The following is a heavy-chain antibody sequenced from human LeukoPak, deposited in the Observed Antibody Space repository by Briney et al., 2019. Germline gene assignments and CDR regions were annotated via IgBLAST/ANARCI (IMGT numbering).Heavy chain of an antibody. V-gene: IGHV4-61*01. J-gene: IGHJ5*02. CDR1: GGSVSSGSYY. CDR2: IYYSGST. Sequence: SETLSLTCTVSGGSVSSGSYYWSWIRQPPGKGLEWTGYIYYSGSTNYNPSLKSRVTISVDTSKNQFSLKLSSVTAADTAVYYCARVPSYGDYWFDPWGQGTLVTASS. D-gene: IGHD4-17*01. CDR3: ARVPSYGDYWFDP.